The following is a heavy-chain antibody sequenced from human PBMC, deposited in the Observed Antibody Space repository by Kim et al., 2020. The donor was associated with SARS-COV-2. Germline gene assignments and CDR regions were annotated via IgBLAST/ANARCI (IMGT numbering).Heavy chain of an antibody. J-gene: IGHJ3*02. V-gene: IGHV4-39*02. D-gene: IGHD6-19*01. Sequence: SETLSLICTVSGGSMSSSHYWGWVRQPPGKGLEWIGSVYHSGSGFHNPSLKSRVTVSIDTSKNQFSLRLTSVTAADTAVYYCARELDSSFPVRAFDIWG. CDR2: VYHSGSG. CDR1: GGSMSSSHY. CDR3: ARELDSSFPVRAFDI.